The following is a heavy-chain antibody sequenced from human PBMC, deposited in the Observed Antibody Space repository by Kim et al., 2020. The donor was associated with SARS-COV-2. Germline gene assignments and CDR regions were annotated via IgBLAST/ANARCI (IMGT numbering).Heavy chain of an antibody. CDR1: GFTFSSYA. CDR2: IYSGGSST. V-gene: IGHV3-23*03. J-gene: IGHJ3*02. CDR3: AKGPYYLFTMIERSGAFDI. Sequence: GGSLRLSCAASGFTFSSYAMSWVRQAPGKGLEWVSVIYSGGSSTYYADSVKGRFTISRDNSKNTLYLQMNSLRAEDTAVYYCAKGPYYLFTMIERSGAFDIWGQGTMVTVSS. D-gene: IGHD3-22*01.